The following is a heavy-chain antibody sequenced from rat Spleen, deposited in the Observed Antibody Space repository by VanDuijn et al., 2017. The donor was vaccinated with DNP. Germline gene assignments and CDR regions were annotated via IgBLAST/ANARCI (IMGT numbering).Heavy chain of an antibody. J-gene: IGHJ2*01. CDR1: GFTFSYYG. CDR2: IIASGGST. Sequence: EVQLVESGGGLVQPGRSLKLSCAASGFTFSYYGMAWVRQAPTKGLEWVTTIIASGGSTYYRDSVKGRFTVSRENAQSTLYLQMTNLRSEDTATYYCTRDLHFGYNYAFDYWGQGVLVSVSS. D-gene: IGHD1-4*01. V-gene: IGHV5S13*01. CDR3: TRDLHFGYNYAFDY.